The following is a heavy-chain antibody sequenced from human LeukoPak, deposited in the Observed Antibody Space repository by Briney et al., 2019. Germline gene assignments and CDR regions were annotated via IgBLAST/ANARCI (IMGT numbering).Heavy chain of an antibody. CDR1: GGTFSSYA. CDR3: ARDLFARSGYNDY. J-gene: IGHJ4*02. CDR2: IIPIFGTA. Sequence: GASVKVSCKASGGTFSSYAISWVRQAPGQGLEWMGGIIPIFGTANYAQKFQGRVTITADESTSTAYMELRSLRSDDTAVYYCARDLFARSGYNDYWGQGTLVTVSS. V-gene: IGHV1-69*13. D-gene: IGHD3-22*01.